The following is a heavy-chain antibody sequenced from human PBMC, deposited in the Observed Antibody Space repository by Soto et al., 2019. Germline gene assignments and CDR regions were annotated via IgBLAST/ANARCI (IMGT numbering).Heavy chain of an antibody. J-gene: IGHJ6*03. V-gene: IGHV4-59*08. CDR2: IYYSGST. Sequence: XGTPSPPCPVSRVSLTSYYPSWIPAPPGKGLEWIGYIYYSGSTNYNPSLKSRVTISVDTSKNQFSLKLSSVTAADTAVYYCARPVNFYYYYMDVWGKGTTVTVSS. CDR1: RVSLTSYY. CDR3: ARPVNFYYYYMDV.